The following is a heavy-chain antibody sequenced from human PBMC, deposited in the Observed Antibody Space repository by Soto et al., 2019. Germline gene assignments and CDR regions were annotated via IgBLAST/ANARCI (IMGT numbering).Heavy chain of an antibody. CDR2: IIPIFGTA. J-gene: IGHJ4*02. CDR1: GGTFSSYA. V-gene: IGHV1-69*13. D-gene: IGHD3-3*01. CDR3: ARPVYDFWSGYFSH. Sequence: GASVKVSCKASGGTFSSYAISWVRQALGQGLEWMGGIIPIFGTANYAQKFQGRVTITADESTSTAYMELSSLGSEDTAVYYCARPVYDFWSGYFSHWGQGTLVTVSS.